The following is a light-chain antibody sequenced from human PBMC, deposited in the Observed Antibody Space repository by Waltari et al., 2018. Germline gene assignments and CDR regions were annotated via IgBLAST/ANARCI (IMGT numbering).Light chain of an antibody. CDR3: SSYASSGTLV. CDR1: SSDVGGYIF. V-gene: IGLV2-14*01. J-gene: IGLJ1*01. CDR2: EVN. Sequence: QSALTQPASVSGSPGQSITISCTGTSSDVGGYIFASWYQVHPDKVPKLIIYEVNRRPSGVSNRFSGSKSGNTASLTISGLQAEDEADFYCSSYASSGTLVFGSGTKVTVL.